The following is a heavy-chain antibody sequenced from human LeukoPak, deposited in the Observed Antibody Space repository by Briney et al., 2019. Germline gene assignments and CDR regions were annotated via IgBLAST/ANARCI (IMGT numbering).Heavy chain of an antibody. CDR3: ARWYGGSGSWVLDV. Sequence: GGSLRLSCAASGFSISNYWMSGGRHAPGKGLEWVTDIKQDGDEKKYGDSVKGRFSISRDNAKNSLYLQIYSLRGEYRAGYYCARWYGGSGSWVLDVWGRGTTVTVSS. CDR2: IKQDGDEK. CDR1: GFSISNYW. J-gene: IGHJ6*02. D-gene: IGHD3-10*01. V-gene: IGHV3-7*04.